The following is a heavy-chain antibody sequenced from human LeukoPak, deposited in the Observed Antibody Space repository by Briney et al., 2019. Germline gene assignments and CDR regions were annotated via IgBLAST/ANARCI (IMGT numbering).Heavy chain of an antibody. CDR1: GASISTYY. D-gene: IGHD2/OR15-2a*01. V-gene: IGHV4-59*01. CDR3: ARVRGTFETD. J-gene: IGHJ1*01. Sequence: NPSETLSLTCTVSGASISTYYWSWIRQPPGKGLERIGYLYYSGSTTYSPSLKSRVTMSVDTSKSQFSLKLNSVTAADTAIYYCARVRGTFETDWGQGTLVTVSS. CDR2: LYYSGST.